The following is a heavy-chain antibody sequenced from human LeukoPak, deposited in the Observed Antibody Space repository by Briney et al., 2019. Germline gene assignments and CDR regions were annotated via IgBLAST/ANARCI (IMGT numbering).Heavy chain of an antibody. J-gene: IGHJ4*02. Sequence: PGGSLRLSCAASGFTFSSYWMSWVRQAPGKGLEWVGNIKQDGSEKYYVDSVKVRFTIYRENAKNSLYLQMNSLRAEDTAVYYCGGGCSSTSCYPHGFDYWGQGTLVTVSS. CDR1: GFTFSSYW. CDR3: GGGCSSTSCYPHGFDY. CDR2: IKQDGSEK. D-gene: IGHD2-2*01. V-gene: IGHV3-7*01.